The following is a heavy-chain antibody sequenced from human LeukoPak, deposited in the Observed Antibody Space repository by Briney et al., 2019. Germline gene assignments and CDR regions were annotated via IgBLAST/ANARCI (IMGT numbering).Heavy chain of an antibody. D-gene: IGHD2-15*01. Sequence: SETLSLTCTVSGGSICSYYWSWIRQPPGKGLEWIGYIYYSGSTYYNPSLKSRVTISVDTSKNQFSLKLSSVTAADTAVYYCARSTYCSGGSCSHNWFDPWGQGTLVTVSS. CDR1: GGSICSYY. V-gene: IGHV4-59*12. CDR2: IYYSGST. J-gene: IGHJ5*02. CDR3: ARSTYCSGGSCSHNWFDP.